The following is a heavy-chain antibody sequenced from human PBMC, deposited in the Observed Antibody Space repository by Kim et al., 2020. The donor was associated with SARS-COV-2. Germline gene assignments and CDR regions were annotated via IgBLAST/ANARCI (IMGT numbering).Heavy chain of an antibody. CDR2: ISSSSSYI. CDR1: GFTFSSYS. V-gene: IGHV3-21*01. J-gene: IGHJ6*02. D-gene: IGHD3-10*01. CDR3: ARDHYYGSGSYYQYLYYYYYYGMDV. Sequence: GGSLRLSCAASGFTFSSYSMNWVRQAPGKVLEWVSSISSSSSYIYYADSVKGRFPISRDNAKNSLYLQMNSLRAEDTAVYYCARDHYYGSGSYYQYLYYYYYYGMDVWGQGTTVTVSS.